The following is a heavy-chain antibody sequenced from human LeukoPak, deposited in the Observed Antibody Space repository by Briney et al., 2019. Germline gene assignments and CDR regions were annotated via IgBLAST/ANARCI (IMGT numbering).Heavy chain of an antibody. Sequence: GGSLRLSCAASGFTVSSNYMSWVRQAPGKGLEWVSIIYSDGSTYYADSVKGRFTISRDNSKNTLYLQMNSLRAEDTAVYYCATDIAYDSSANWGQGTLVTVSS. J-gene: IGHJ4*02. CDR3: ATDIAYDSSAN. CDR1: GFTVSSNY. D-gene: IGHD3-22*01. CDR2: IYSDGST. V-gene: IGHV3-66*01.